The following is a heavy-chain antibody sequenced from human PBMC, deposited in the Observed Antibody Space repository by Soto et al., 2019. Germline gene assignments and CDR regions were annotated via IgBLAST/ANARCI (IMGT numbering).Heavy chain of an antibody. V-gene: IGHV6-1*01. D-gene: IGHD2-2*01. CDR1: GDSVSSNSAA. CDR2: TYYRSKWYN. Sequence: KQSPTLSLTCAISGDSVSSNSAAWNWIRQSPSRGLEWLGRTYYRSKWYNDYAVSVKSRITINPDTSKNQFSLQLNSVTPEDTAVYYCARVGCSSTSCYTNYYYYGMDVWGQGTTVTVSS. CDR3: ARVGCSSTSCYTNYYYYGMDV. J-gene: IGHJ6*02.